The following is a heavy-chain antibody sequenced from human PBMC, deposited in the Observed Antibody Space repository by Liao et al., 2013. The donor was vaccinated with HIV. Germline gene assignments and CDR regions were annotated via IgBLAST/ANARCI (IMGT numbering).Heavy chain of an antibody. CDR3: ARDPNFWSGPGY. CDR1: GGSFSNDY. J-gene: IGHJ4*02. CDR2: IDHNGST. V-gene: IGHV4-34*02. Sequence: QVQLQQWGAGLLKPSETLSLTCAVYGGSFSNDYWSWLRQSPDKGLEWIGDIDHNGSTNYNPSLKSRVTISVDTSKNQFSLKLTSVTAADTAVYYCARDPNFWSGPGYWGQGTLVTVSS. D-gene: IGHD3-3*01.